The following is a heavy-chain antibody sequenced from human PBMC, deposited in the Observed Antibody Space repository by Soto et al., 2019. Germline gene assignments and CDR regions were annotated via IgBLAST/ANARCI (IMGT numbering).Heavy chain of an antibody. D-gene: IGHD3-3*01. CDR3: ATDKGDFTFGP. CDR2: ISANTGDT. CDR1: GYSFSTNG. Sequence: QVKLAQSGAEVKKPGASITVSCKASGYSFSTNGVSWVRQAPEQGLEWMGWISANTGDTLYAEKFEDRITLTADTPTTTAYMELRSLRPDDTATYFCATDKGDFTFGPWGQGTLITVSS. V-gene: IGHV1-18*04. J-gene: IGHJ5*02.